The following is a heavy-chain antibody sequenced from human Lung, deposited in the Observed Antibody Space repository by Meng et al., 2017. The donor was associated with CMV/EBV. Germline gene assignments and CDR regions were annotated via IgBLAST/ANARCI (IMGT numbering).Heavy chain of an antibody. J-gene: IGHJ6*02. Sequence: ASVXVSXKASGYTFTDYYIHWVRQAPGQGLEWMGWINPISGDTNFAQKFPGRVTLTRDTSINTAYMELSGLKSDDTAVYYCAREQNYGDFYYYYYGLDVWGQGXTVTVSS. CDR2: INPISGDT. V-gene: IGHV1-2*02. CDR1: GYTFTDYY. D-gene: IGHD4-17*01. CDR3: AREQNYGDFYYYYYGLDV.